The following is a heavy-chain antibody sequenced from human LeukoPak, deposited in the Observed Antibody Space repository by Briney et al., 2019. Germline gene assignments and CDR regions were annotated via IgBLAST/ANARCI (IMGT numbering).Heavy chain of an antibody. V-gene: IGHV3-23*01. Sequence: GGSLRLSCAASGFSFSEYAMSWVRQAPGKGLEWVSVISGSGRTTDYADSVKGRFTISKDNSKNTVYLQMSSLRVDDTAVYYCAKAASSSWPSYYYGMDVWGQGTTVTVSS. J-gene: IGHJ6*02. CDR3: AKAASSSWPSYYYGMDV. D-gene: IGHD6-13*01. CDR2: ISGSGRTT. CDR1: GFSFSEYA.